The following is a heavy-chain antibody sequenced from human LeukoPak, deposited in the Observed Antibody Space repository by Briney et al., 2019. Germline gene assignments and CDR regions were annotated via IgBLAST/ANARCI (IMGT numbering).Heavy chain of an antibody. D-gene: IGHD3-22*01. CDR1: GGSFSGYY. Sequence: SETLSLTCAVYGGSFSGYYWSWIRQPPGKGLEWIGYIYYSGSTYYNPSLKSRVTISVDTSKNQFSLKLSSVTAADAAVYYCARVLPGYYFFDYWGQGTLVTVSS. CDR2: IYYSGST. V-gene: IGHV4-30-4*08. CDR3: ARVLPGYYFFDY. J-gene: IGHJ4*02.